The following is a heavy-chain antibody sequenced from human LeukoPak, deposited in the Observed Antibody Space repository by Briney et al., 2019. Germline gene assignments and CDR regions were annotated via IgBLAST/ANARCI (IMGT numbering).Heavy chain of an antibody. Sequence: GGSLSLSCAASGFTFSDYYMSWIRQAPGKGLEWVSYISSSSSYTNYADSVKGRFTISRDNAKNSLYLQMNSLRAEDTAVYYCARVSGVAGIDYWGQGTLVTVSS. J-gene: IGHJ4*02. D-gene: IGHD6-19*01. V-gene: IGHV3-11*06. CDR2: ISSSSSYT. CDR3: ARVSGVAGIDY. CDR1: GFTFSDYY.